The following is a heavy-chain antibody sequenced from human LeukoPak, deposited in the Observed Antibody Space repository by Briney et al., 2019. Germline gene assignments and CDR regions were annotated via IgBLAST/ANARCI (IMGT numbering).Heavy chain of an antibody. CDR2: FYHSGNT. V-gene: IGHV4-38-2*02. CDR3: AREREGDIIG. J-gene: IGHJ4*02. CDR1: GYSIRRGYY. Sequence: SETLSLPCSVSGYSIRRGYYWGWIRQPPGQGLEWIGNFYHSGNTYYNPSLQSRVTISVDASENQFSLKLSSVTAANTAIYYCAREREGDIIGWGQGALVTVSS. D-gene: IGHD2-15*01.